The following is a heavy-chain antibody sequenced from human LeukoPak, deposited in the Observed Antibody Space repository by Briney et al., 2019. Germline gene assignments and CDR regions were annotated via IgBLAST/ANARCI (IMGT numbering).Heavy chain of an antibody. CDR2: ISWNSGSI. Sequence: GGSLSLSCAASGFTFDDYAMHWVRQAPGKGLEWVSGISWNSGSIGYADSVKGRFTISRDNAKNSLYLQMNSLRAEDTALYYCAKSNCGGDCFAEYFQHWGQGTLVTVSS. D-gene: IGHD2-21*02. CDR3: AKSNCGGDCFAEYFQH. CDR1: GFTFDDYA. J-gene: IGHJ1*01. V-gene: IGHV3-9*01.